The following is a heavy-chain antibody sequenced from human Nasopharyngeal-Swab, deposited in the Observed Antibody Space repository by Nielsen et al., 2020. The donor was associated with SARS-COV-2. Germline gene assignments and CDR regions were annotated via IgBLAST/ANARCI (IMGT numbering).Heavy chain of an antibody. J-gene: IGHJ5*02. D-gene: IGHD2-15*01. Sequence: WIRQPPGKALEWLAHIFSNDEKSYSKSLKSRLTVSKDTSKSQVVLTMTNMDPVDTATYYCARIYCSGGSCYQEPHWFDPWGQGTLVTVSS. V-gene: IGHV2-26*01. CDR3: ARIYCSGGSCYQEPHWFDP. CDR2: IFSNDEK.